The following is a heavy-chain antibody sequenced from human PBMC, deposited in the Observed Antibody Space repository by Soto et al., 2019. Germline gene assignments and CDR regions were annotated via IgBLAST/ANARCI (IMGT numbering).Heavy chain of an antibody. J-gene: IGHJ3*01. CDR3: ARVCGGDCGNAFDV. Sequence: QVQLVESGGGVVQPGRSLRLSCAASGLTFSAYGIHWVRQAPGKGLEWVATISFDSRDKLYVDSMNGRLTISRENSRNTVYLQMDSLRAEDTAVYHCARVCGGDCGNAFDVWGQGTVVAVSP. CDR1: GLTFSAYG. V-gene: IGHV3-33*05. D-gene: IGHD2-21*02. CDR2: ISFDSRDK.